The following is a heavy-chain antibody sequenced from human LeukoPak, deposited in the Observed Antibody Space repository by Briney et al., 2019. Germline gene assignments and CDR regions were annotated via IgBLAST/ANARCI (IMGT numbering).Heavy chain of an antibody. Sequence: ASVKVSCKASGYTFTSYGISWVRQAPGQGLEWMGGIIPIFGTANYAQKFQGRVTITTDESTSTAYMELSSLRSEDTAVYYCARPAAGRIAVAVFDYWGQGTLVTVSS. J-gene: IGHJ4*02. D-gene: IGHD6-19*01. CDR3: ARPAAGRIAVAVFDY. CDR1: GYTFTSYG. V-gene: IGHV1-69*05. CDR2: IIPIFGTA.